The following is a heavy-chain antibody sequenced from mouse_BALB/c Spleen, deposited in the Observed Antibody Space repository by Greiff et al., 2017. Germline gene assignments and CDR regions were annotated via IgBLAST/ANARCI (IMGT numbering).Heavy chain of an antibody. J-gene: IGHJ4*01. Sequence: DVMLVESGGGLVQPGGSMKLSCVASGFTFSNYWMNWVRQSPEKGLEWVAEIRLKSNNYATHYAESVKGRFTISRDDSKSSVYLQMNNLRAEDTGIYYCTKLGRGDYYAMDYWGQGTSVTVSS. D-gene: IGHD4-1*01. CDR2: IRLKSNNYAT. CDR1: GFTFSNYW. V-gene: IGHV6-6*02. CDR3: TKLGRGDYYAMDY.